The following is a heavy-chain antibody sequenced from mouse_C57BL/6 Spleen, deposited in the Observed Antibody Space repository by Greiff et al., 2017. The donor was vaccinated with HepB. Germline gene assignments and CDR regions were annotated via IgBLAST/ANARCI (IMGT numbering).Heavy chain of an antibody. J-gene: IGHJ2*01. CDR2: IHPNSGST. CDR1: GYTFTSYW. V-gene: IGHV1-64*01. Sequence: QVHVKQPGAELVKPGASVKLSCKASGYTFTSYWMHWVKQRPGQGLEWIGMIHPNSGSTNYNEKFKSKATLTVDKSSSTAYMQLSSLTSEDSAVYYCARSPSQTAQDYWGQGTTLTVSS. D-gene: IGHD3-2*02. CDR3: ARSPSQTAQDY.